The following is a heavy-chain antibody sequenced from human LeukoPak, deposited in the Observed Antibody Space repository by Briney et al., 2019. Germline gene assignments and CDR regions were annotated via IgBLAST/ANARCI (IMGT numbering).Heavy chain of an antibody. J-gene: IGHJ4*02. CDR1: SGSISSRGC. V-gene: IGHV4-4*02. CDR2: IYYSGST. Sequence: PSGTLSLTCAVSSGSISSRGCWTWVRQSPGKGLERIGEIYYSGSTNYNPSLKNRVTISLDKSKNQFSLKLASVTAADTAMYYCARNGGHSDFDHWGPGTLVTVSS. CDR3: ARNGGHSDFDH. D-gene: IGHD4-23*01.